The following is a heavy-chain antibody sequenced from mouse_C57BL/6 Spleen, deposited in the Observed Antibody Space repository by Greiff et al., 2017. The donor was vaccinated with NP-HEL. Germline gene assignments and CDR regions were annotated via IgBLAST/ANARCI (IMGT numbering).Heavy chain of an antibody. V-gene: IGHV14-2*01. CDR1: GFNIKDYY. CDR2: IDPEDGET. CDR3: AREGDYYGSSLDY. Sequence: VQLQQSGAELVKPGASVKLSCTASGFNIKDYYMHWVKQRTEQGLEWIGRIDPEDGETKYAAKFQGKATITADTSSNTAYPQLSSLTSEDTAVYYCAREGDYYGSSLDYWGQGTTLTVSS. D-gene: IGHD1-1*01. J-gene: IGHJ2*01.